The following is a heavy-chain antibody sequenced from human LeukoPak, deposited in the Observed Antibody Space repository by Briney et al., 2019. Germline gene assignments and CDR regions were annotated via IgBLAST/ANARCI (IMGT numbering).Heavy chain of an antibody. Sequence: PSETLSLTCAVYGGSFSGYYWSWIRQPPGKGLEWIGEINHSGSTNYNPSLKSRVSISVDTSKNQFSLKLSSVTAADTAVYYCARGAPYGAYYSYYYYGMDVWGKGTTVTVSS. D-gene: IGHD4-17*01. CDR1: GGSFSGYY. V-gene: IGHV4-34*01. CDR2: INHSGST. CDR3: ARGAPYGAYYSYYYYGMDV. J-gene: IGHJ6*04.